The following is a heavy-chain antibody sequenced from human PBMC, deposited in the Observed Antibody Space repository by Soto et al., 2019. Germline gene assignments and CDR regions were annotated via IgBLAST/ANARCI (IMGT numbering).Heavy chain of an antibody. CDR1: GFTFSSYG. CDR2: IWNDGSNK. CDR3: ARMGTSPWYFDL. V-gene: IGHV3-33*01. J-gene: IGHJ2*01. Sequence: QVQLVESGGGVVQPGRSLRLSCAASGFTFSSYGMHWVRQAPGKGLEWVAVIWNDGSNKYYADSVKGRFTISRDNSKNTLYLQMNSLRAEDTAVYYCARMGTSPWYFDLWGRGTLVTVSS. D-gene: IGHD1-7*01.